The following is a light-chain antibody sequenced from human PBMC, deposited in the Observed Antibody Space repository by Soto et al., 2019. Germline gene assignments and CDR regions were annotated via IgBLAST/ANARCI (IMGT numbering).Light chain of an antibody. CDR1: QSVTSN. Sequence: EIVLTQSPATLSVSPGERATLSCRASQSVTSNLAWYQQKPGQAPRLIIYGASTRATGIPARFSCSGSGTEFTLTISSLQSEDFGVYYCQQYNNWPSWTFGQGPKVDIK. J-gene: IGKJ1*01. CDR3: QQYNNWPSWT. V-gene: IGKV3-15*01. CDR2: GAS.